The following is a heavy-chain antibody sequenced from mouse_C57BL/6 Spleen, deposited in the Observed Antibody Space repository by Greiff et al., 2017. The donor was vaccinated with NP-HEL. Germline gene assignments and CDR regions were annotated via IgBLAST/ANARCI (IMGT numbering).Heavy chain of an antibody. V-gene: IGHV1-19*01. D-gene: IGHD2-3*01. CDR3: AGGGYYEGFAY. CDR2: INPYNGGT. Sequence: VQLQQSGPVLVKPGASVKMSCKASGYTFTDYYMNWVKQSHGKSLEWIGVINPYNGGTSYNQKFKGKATLTVDKSSSTAYMELNSLTSEDSAVYYCAGGGYYEGFAYWGQGTLVTVSA. J-gene: IGHJ3*01. CDR1: GYTFTDYY.